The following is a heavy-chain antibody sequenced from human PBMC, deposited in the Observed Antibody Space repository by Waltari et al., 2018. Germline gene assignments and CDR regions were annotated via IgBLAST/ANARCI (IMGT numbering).Heavy chain of an antibody. CDR1: GGSISSHY. J-gene: IGHJ4*02. CDR2: IYYSGST. V-gene: IGHV4-59*11. D-gene: IGHD3-10*01. Sequence: QVQLQESGPGLVKPSETLSLTCTVSGGSISSHYWSWIRQPPGKGLEWIGYIYYSGSTNYNPSLKSRVTISVDTSKNQFSLKLSAVTAADTAVYYCARVGQYYYGSGSYFDYWGQGTLVTVSS. CDR3: ARVGQYYYGSGSYFDY.